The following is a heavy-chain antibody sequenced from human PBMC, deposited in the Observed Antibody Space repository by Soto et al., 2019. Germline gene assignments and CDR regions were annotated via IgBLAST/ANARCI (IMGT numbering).Heavy chain of an antibody. Sequence: SETLSLTCTVSGDSISSYYWSWIRQPPGKGLEWVGYISNTGSTIYNPSLESRATISLDTSKNQVSLSLNSVTVADTAVYYFLSVGELPVWFYPCGRVNLVTVSA. V-gene: IGHV4-59*13. J-gene: IGHJ5*02. D-gene: IGHD3-10*01. CDR3: LSVGELPVWFYP. CDR2: ISNTGST. CDR1: GDSISSYY.